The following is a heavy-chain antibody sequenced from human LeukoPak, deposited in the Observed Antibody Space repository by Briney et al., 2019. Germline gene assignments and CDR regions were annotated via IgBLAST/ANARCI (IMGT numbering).Heavy chain of an antibody. CDR2: INWDGSLI. J-gene: IGHJ4*02. CDR3: ARDMTAHSSAVSGVPGDY. V-gene: IGHV3-43D*03. D-gene: IGHD2-21*02. Sequence: PGGSLRLSCAASGFSSDDHAMHWVRQAPGKGLEWVSLINWDGSLIYYGDSVRGRFTISRDNSKNSLFLQMHSLRAEDSAFHYCARDMTAHSSAVSGVPGDYWGQGTLVTVSS. CDR1: GFSSDDHA.